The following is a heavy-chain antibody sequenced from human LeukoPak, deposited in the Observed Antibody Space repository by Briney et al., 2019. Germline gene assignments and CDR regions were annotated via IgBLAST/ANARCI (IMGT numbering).Heavy chain of an antibody. J-gene: IGHJ6*03. CDR1: GFTFSSYG. Sequence: PGGSLRLSCAASGFTFSSYGMHWVRQAPGKGLEWVAFIRYDGSNKYYADSVKGRFTISRDNSKNTLYLQMNSLRAEDTAVYYCAGTPRVIYSYGYYYYMDVWGKGTTVTVSS. CDR3: AGTPRVIYSYGYYYYMDV. D-gene: IGHD5-18*01. CDR2: IRYDGSNK. V-gene: IGHV3-30*02.